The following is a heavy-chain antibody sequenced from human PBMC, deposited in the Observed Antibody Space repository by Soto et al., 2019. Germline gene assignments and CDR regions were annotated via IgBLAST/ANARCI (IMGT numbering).Heavy chain of an antibody. D-gene: IGHD1-7*01. CDR3: AKDRNYPRDQCQN. V-gene: IGHV3-23*01. CDR1: GFTFNNYA. J-gene: IGHJ4*02. CDR2: ISANGQGI. Sequence: GGSLRLSCAASGFTFNNYAMSWVRQAPGKGLEWVSAISANGQGIYYADSVKGRFIISRDSSKNTVFLHMDSLTAEDTAVYYCAKDRNYPRDQCQNWGQETLVTASS.